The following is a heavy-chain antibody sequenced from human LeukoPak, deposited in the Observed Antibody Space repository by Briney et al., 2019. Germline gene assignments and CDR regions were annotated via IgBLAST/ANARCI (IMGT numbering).Heavy chain of an antibody. V-gene: IGHV3-7*01. CDR1: GFTLSTFW. CDR3: ARGGTFVSDY. Sequence: GGSLRLSCAASGFTLSTFWMSWVRQAPGKGLEWVANIKEDGSEKYYVDSMEGRFTVSRDNAKNSLYLQMDSLRAEDTAVYYCARGGTFVSDYWGQGTLVTVSS. D-gene: IGHD1-1*01. CDR2: IKEDGSEK. J-gene: IGHJ4*02.